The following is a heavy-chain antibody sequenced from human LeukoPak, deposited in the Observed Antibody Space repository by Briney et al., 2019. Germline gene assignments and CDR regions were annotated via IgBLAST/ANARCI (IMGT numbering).Heavy chain of an antibody. D-gene: IGHD6-13*01. V-gene: IGHV3-66*01. Sequence: GGSLRLSCAASGFTVSSSYMSWVRQAPGKGLEWVSIISSAGTTYYADSVKGRFTISRDNSKNTVYLQVNSLRDEDTAVYYCARELEAANTYYFDYWGQGTMVTVSS. J-gene: IGHJ4*02. CDR3: ARELEAANTYYFDY. CDR2: ISSAGTT. CDR1: GFTVSSSY.